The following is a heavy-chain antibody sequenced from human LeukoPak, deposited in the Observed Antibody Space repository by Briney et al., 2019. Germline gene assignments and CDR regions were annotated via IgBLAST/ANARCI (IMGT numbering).Heavy chain of an antibody. CDR1: GFTVSSNY. CDR2: IYSGGST. Sequence: PGGSLRLSRAASGFTVSSNYMSWVRQAPGKGLEWVSVIYSGGSTYYADSVKGRFTISRDNSKNTLYLQMNSLRAEDTAVHYCASSYVVVAATLYYYYGMDVWGQGTTVTVSS. V-gene: IGHV3-66*01. CDR3: ASSYVVVAATLYYYYGMDV. D-gene: IGHD2-15*01. J-gene: IGHJ6*02.